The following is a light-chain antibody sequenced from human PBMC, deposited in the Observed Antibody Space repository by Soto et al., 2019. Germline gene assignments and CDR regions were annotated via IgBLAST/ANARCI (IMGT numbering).Light chain of an antibody. CDR1: QSVLYSSNNKNY. CDR2: WAS. V-gene: IGKV4-1*01. J-gene: IGKJ1*01. CDR3: QQYYSTPQT. Sequence: DIMITQSIGSLAVSLGERATINCKSSQSVLYSSNNKNYLAWYQQKPGQPPKLLIYWASTRESGVPDRFSGSGSGTDFTLTISSLQAEDVAVYYCQQYYSTPQTFGQGTKVDIK.